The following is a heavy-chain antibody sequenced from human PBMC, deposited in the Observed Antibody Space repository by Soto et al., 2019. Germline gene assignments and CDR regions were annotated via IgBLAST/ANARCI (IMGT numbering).Heavy chain of an antibody. CDR2: ISYDGSNK. D-gene: IGHD4-17*01. CDR1: GFTFSSYA. CDR3: ARDYGDY. Sequence: QVQLVESGGGVVQPGRSLRLSCAASGFTFSSYAMHWVRQAPGKGLEWVAVISYDGSNKYYEDSVKGRLTISRDNSKNTLDLQMNSLRAEDTAVYYCARDYGDYWGQGTLVTVSS. V-gene: IGHV3-30-3*01. J-gene: IGHJ4*02.